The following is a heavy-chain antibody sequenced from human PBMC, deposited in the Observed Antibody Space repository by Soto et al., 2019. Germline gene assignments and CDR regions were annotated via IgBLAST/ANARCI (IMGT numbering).Heavy chain of an antibody. CDR1: GYTFTNFG. J-gene: IGHJ4*02. Sequence: QVQLVQSGPEVKKPGASVKVSCKTSGYTFTNFGISWVRQAPGQGFEWMGWVTTDKGKTTYAQKFQGRVTMTTDTSTSTAYRELRRLGSDDTAVYYCATRSPAFDYWGQGTLVTVSS. CDR2: VTTDKGKT. CDR3: ATRSPAFDY. V-gene: IGHV1-18*01.